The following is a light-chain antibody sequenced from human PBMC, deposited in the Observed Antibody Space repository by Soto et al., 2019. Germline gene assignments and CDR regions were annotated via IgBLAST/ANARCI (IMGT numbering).Light chain of an antibody. CDR2: DTS. CDR3: QQYSNCPPFT. Sequence: EMVMTQSPATLSVSPGERATLSFRASQRVSHKLSWYQQKPGEAPRLLIYDTSTRATGIPARFSGSGSGTEFTLTISSLQSADSAVYYCQQYSNCPPFTFGQGTRLEIK. V-gene: IGKV3-15*01. CDR1: QRVSHK. J-gene: IGKJ5*01.